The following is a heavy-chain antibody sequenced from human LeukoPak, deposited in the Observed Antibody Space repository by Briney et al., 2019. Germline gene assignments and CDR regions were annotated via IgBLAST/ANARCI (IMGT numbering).Heavy chain of an antibody. CDR1: GGSISSYY. Sequence: ASETLSLTCTVSGGSISSYYWSWIRQPPGKGLEWIGYIYYSGSTNYNPSLKSRVTISVDTSKNQFSLKLSSVTAADTAVYYCARQGWYAYMDVWGKGTTVTISS. CDR3: ARQGWYAYMDV. CDR2: IYYSGST. J-gene: IGHJ6*03. D-gene: IGHD2-8*01. V-gene: IGHV4-59*08.